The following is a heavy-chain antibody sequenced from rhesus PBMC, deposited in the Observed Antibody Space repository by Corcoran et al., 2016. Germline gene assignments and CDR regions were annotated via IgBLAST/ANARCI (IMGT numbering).Heavy chain of an antibody. CDR3: ARVLVGTTLDY. J-gene: IGHJ4*01. D-gene: IGHD1-44*01. CDR2: IYWDDFK. CDR1: GFSLPTRGMG. V-gene: IGHV2-152*01. Sequence: QVTLKESGPALVKPTQTLTLPCTFSGFSLPTRGMGVVFIRFPPGKALEWLALIYWDDFKRYSTSLKSRITITKDTSKNQVVLTMTNMDPMDTATYYCARVLVGTTLDYWGQGVLVTVSS.